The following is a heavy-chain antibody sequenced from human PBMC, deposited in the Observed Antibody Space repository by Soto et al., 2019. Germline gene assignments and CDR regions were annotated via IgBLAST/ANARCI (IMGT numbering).Heavy chain of an antibody. CDR1: GFTFSSYA. CDR3: ARRGSGSYYDY. Sequence: EVQLLESGGGLVQPGGSLRLSCAASGFTFSSYAMRWVRQAPGKGLEWVSAISGSGDSTYYADSVKGRFTVSRDNSTTTLYLQMNSLRAEDTAVYYGARRGSGSYYDYWGQGTLVTVSS. CDR2: ISGSGDST. J-gene: IGHJ4*02. V-gene: IGHV3-23*01. D-gene: IGHD1-26*01.